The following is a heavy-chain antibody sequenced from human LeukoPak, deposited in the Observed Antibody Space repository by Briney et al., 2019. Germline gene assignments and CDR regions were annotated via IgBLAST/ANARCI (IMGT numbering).Heavy chain of an antibody. J-gene: IGHJ4*02. CDR2: ISPTGSTT. D-gene: IGHD6-13*01. CDR3: ARGPSSNWSGLDF. CDR1: GFSFSGHW. Sequence: GGSLRLSCAASGFSFSGHWMHWVRQLPGKGLVWVLRISPTGSTTSYADSVKGRFTVSRDNAKNTLYLQVNNLRAEDTAVYYCARGPSSNWSGLDFWGQGTLLTVSS. V-gene: IGHV3-74*01.